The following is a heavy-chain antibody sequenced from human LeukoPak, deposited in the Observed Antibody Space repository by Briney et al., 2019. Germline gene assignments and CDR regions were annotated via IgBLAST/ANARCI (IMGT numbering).Heavy chain of an antibody. CDR3: ARDRWEWFGEFAFDY. J-gene: IGHJ4*02. CDR2: INSDGSST. V-gene: IGHV3-74*01. CDR1: GFTFSSYW. D-gene: IGHD3-10*01. Sequence: GGSLRLSCAASGFTFSSYWMHWVRQAPGKGLVWVSRINSDGSSTSYADSVKGRFTISRDNAKNTLYLQMNSLRAEDTAVYYCARDRWEWFGEFAFDYWGQGTLVTVSS.